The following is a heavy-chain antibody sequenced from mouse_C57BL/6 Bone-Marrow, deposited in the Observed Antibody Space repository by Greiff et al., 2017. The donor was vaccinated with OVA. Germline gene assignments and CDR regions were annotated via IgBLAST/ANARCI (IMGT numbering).Heavy chain of an antibody. V-gene: IGHV1-55*01. CDR2: IYPGSGST. CDR3: ARRQLRPRFAY. D-gene: IGHD3-2*02. J-gene: IGHJ3*01. Sequence: QVHVKQPGAELVKPGASVKMSCKASGYTFTSYWITWVKQRPGQGLEWIGDIYPGSGSTNYNEKFKSKATLTVDTSSSTAYMQLSSLTSEDSAVYYCARRQLRPRFAYWGQGTLVTVSA. CDR1: GYTFTSYW.